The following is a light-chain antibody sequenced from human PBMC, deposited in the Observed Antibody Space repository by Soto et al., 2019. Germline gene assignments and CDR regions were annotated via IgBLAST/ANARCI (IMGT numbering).Light chain of an antibody. CDR1: SSDVGGYNS. Sequence: QSVLTQPASVSGSPGQSITISCTGTSSDVGGYNSVSWYQQYPGKAPKLVIYDVTNRPSGVSNRFSGSKSVNTASLTFSGLQAEYEADYYCSSYTSSSTVIFGGGTKLTVL. V-gene: IGLV2-14*01. CDR3: SSYTSSSTVI. J-gene: IGLJ2*01. CDR2: DVT.